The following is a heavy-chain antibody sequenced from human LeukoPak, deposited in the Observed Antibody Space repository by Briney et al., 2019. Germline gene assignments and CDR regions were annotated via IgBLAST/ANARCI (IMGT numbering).Heavy chain of an antibody. D-gene: IGHD3-3*01. V-gene: IGHV3-48*03. CDR1: GFIFSSYE. CDR3: ARVGDYDFWSGYYRSDYYYMDV. J-gene: IGHJ6*03. CDR2: ISGTGSTI. Sequence: PGGSLRLSCAASGFIFSSYEMNWVRQAPGKGLEWVSYISGTGSTIYYADSVKGRFTISRDNAKKSLYLQMNSLRAEDTAVYYCARVGDYDFWSGYYRSDYYYMDVWGKGTTVTVSS.